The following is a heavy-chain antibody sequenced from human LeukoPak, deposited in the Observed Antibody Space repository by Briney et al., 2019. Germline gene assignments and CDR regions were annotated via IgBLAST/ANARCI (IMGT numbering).Heavy chain of an antibody. V-gene: IGHV4-61*02. CDR2: IYTSGST. CDR1: GGSISSGSYY. J-gene: IGHJ6*03. CDR3: ARGGGERGYYMDV. Sequence: PSETLSLTCTVSGGSISSGSYYWSWIRQPAGKGLEWIGRIYTSGSTNYNPSLKSRVTISVDTSKNQFSLKLSSVTAADTAVYYCARGGGERGYYMDVWGKGTTDTVSS.